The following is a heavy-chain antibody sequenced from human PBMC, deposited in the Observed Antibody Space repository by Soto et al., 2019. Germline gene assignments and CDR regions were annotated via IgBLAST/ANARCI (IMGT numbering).Heavy chain of an antibody. J-gene: IGHJ6*01. CDR1: GFTFSSYG. V-gene: IGHV3-30*18. CDR3: AKVSNGWYGYYYGMDV. CDR2: ISYDGSNK. Sequence: QVQLVESGGGVVQPGRSLRLSCAASGFTFSSYGMHWVRQAPGKGLEWVAVISYDGSNKYYADSVKGRFTISRDNSKNTLYLQMNSLRAEDTAVYYCAKVSNGWYGYYYGMDVW. D-gene: IGHD6-19*01.